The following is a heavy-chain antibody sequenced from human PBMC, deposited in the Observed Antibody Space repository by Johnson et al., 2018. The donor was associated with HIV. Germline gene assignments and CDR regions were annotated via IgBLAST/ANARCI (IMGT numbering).Heavy chain of an antibody. V-gene: IGHV3-43*01. CDR3: VKDIQVGVSDAFDI. D-gene: IGHD3-3*01. Sequence: VQLVESGGVVVQPGGSLRLSCAASGFTFDDYTMHWVRQAPGKGLEWLSLISWDGGSTYYADSVKGRFTISRDNSKNSLYLQMSSLRTEDTALYYCVKDIQVGVSDAFDIWGQGTTVTVSS. CDR2: ISWDGGST. J-gene: IGHJ3*02. CDR1: GFTFDDYT.